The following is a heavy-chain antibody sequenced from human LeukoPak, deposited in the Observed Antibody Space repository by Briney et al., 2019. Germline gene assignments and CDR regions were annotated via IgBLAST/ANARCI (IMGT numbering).Heavy chain of an antibody. CDR3: ARWGYDILTGYWDY. V-gene: IGHV3-66*01. CDR2: IYSGGST. Sequence: PGGSLRLSCAASGFTVSSNYMSWVRQAPGKGLEWVSVIYSGGSTYYADSVKGRFTISRDNSKNMLYLQMNSLRAEDTAVYYCARWGYDILTGYWDYWGQGTLATVSS. CDR1: GFTVSSNY. D-gene: IGHD3-9*01. J-gene: IGHJ4*02.